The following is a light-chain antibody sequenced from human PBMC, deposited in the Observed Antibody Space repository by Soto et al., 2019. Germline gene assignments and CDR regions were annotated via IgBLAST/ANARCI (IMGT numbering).Light chain of an antibody. J-gene: IGKJ2*01. CDR1: QDSSNY. V-gene: IGKV1-33*01. CDR2: DAS. CDR3: QQYDTFPPT. Sequence: DIQMTQSPSSLSASVGDRVTITCQASQDSSNYLNWYQQKPGKAPKLLIYDASNLETGVPSRFSGSGSGTDFSFTISSLQPEDFATYYCQQYDTFPPTFGQGTKL.